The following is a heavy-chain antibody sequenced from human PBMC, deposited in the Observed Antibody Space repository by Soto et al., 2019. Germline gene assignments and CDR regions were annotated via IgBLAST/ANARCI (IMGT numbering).Heavy chain of an antibody. J-gene: IGHJ6*02. CDR3: ARVGVPAAMGYYYYYGMDV. V-gene: IGHV4-59*01. Sequence: PSETLSLTCTVSGGSISSYYWSWIRQPPGKGLEWIGYIYYSGSTNYNPSLKSRVTISVDTSKNQFSLKLSSVTAADTAVYYCARVGVPAAMGYYYYYGMDVWGQGTTVTVSS. CDR2: IYYSGST. D-gene: IGHD2-2*01. CDR1: GGSISSYY.